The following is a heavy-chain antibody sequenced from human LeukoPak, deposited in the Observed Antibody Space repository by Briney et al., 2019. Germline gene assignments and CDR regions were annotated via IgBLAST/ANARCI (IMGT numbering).Heavy chain of an antibody. V-gene: IGHV1-69*05. D-gene: IGHD1-1*01. CDR2: IIPIFGTA. CDR3: ARGTLGYWFDP. J-gene: IGHJ5*02. Sequence: ASVKVSCKASGGTFSSYAISWVRQAPGQGLEWMGRIIPIFGTANYAQKFQGRVTITTDESTSTAYMELSSLRSEDTAVYYCARGTLGYWFDPWGQGTLLTVSS. CDR1: GGTFSSYA.